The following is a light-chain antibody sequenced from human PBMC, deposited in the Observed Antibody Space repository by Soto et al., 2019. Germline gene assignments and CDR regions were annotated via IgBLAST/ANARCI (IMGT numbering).Light chain of an antibody. J-gene: IGKJ1*01. CDR1: QGISTY. V-gene: IGKV1-27*01. CDR2: AAS. Sequence: DIQMTQFPPSLSASVGDRVTISCRASQGISTYLAWYQQKPGKVPQILISAASTLHSGVPSRFSGSGSGTEFTLTISSLQPEDVATYYCQKYNSSPWTFDQGTKVEIK. CDR3: QKYNSSPWT.